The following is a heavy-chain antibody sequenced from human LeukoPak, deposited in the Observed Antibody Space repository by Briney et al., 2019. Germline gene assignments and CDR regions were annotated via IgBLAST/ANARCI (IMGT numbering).Heavy chain of an antibody. CDR1: GFTFSSYG. CDR2: IWYDGSNK. J-gene: IGHJ4*02. D-gene: IGHD3-16*02. CDR3: ARDSGGDYDYVWGSYRYATPDY. V-gene: IGHV3-33*01. Sequence: GGSLRLSCAASGFTFSSYGMHWVRQAPGKGLEWVAVIWYDGSNKYYADSVKGRFTISKDNSKNTLYLQMNSLRAEDTAVYYCARDSGGDYDYVWGSYRYATPDYWGQGTLVTVSS.